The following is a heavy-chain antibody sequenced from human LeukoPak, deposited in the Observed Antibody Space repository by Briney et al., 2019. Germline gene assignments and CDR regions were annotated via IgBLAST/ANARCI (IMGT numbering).Heavy chain of an antibody. D-gene: IGHD1-26*01. Sequence: PSETLSLTCGVSGGSISGTNWWSWVRQPPGQGLEWIGYIYYSGSTNYNPSLKSRVTITVDTTKNQFSLKLSSVTAADTAVYYCASGSYYFDCWGQGTLVTVSS. CDR3: ASGSYYFDC. J-gene: IGHJ4*02. CDR2: IYYSGST. V-gene: IGHV4-4*02. CDR1: GGSISGTNW.